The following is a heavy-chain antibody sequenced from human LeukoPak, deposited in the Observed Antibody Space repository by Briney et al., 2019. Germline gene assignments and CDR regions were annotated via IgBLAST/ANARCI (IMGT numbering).Heavy chain of an antibody. V-gene: IGHV1-18*01. D-gene: IGHD6-13*01. J-gene: IGHJ5*02. Sequence: ASVKVSCKASGYTFTSYGISWVRQAPGQGLEWMGWISAYNGNTNYAQKLQGRVTMTTDTSTSTSYMELRSLRSDDTAVYYCARDGLSCSWRGNWFDPWGQGTLVTVSS. CDR3: ARDGLSCSWRGNWFDP. CDR1: GYTFTSYG. CDR2: ISAYNGNT.